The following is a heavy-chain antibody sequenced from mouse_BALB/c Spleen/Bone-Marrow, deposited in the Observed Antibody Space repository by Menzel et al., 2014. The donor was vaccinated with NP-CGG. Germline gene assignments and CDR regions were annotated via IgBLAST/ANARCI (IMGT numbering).Heavy chain of an antibody. CDR2: ISSGSSTI. CDR1: GFTFSSFG. V-gene: IGHV5-17*02. J-gene: IGHJ4*01. Sequence: EVKVVESGGGLVQPGGSRKVSCAASGFTFSSFGMHWVRQAPEKGLEWVAYISSGSSTIYYADTVKGRFTISRDNPKNTLFLQMTSLRSEDTAMYYCARSTMITTGYCYAMDYWGQGTSVTVSS. D-gene: IGHD2-4*01. CDR3: ARSTMITTGYCYAMDY.